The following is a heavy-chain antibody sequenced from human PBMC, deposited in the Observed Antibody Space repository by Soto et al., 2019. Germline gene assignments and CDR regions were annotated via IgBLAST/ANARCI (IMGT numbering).Heavy chain of an antibody. CDR1: GFTFSNAW. V-gene: IGHV3-15*07. CDR3: ANIGRSDRAFDI. J-gene: IGHJ3*02. Sequence: GGSLRLSCAASGFTFSNAWMNWVRQAPGKGLEWVGRIKSKTDGGTTDYAAPVKGRFTISRDNAKNSLYLQMNSLRAEDTAVYYCANIGRSDRAFDIWGQGTMVTVSS. D-gene: IGHD5-12*01. CDR2: IKSKTDGGTT.